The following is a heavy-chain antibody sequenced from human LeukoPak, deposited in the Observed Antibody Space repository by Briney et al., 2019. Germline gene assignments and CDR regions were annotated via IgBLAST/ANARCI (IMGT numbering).Heavy chain of an antibody. CDR1: GGSINSYY. V-gene: IGHV4-59*01. Sequence: SETLSLTCTVSGGSINSYYWGWIRQPPRKGIEWNGYIYYIGSTNYNPSLKSLVTISVDTSKNQFSLKLSSVTAADTAVYYCARDLRDSGSWYSDDFDIWGQGTMVNVSS. CDR3: ARDLRDSGSWYSDDFDI. CDR2: IYYIGST. J-gene: IGHJ3*02. D-gene: IGHD6-13*01.